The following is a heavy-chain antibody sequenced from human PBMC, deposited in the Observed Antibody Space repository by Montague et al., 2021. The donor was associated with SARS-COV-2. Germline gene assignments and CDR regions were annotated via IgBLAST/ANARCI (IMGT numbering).Heavy chain of an antibody. J-gene: IGHJ6*02. CDR2: IYYSGST. CDR1: GGSISSGGYY. CDR3: ARGEGVMVYVYGMDV. D-gene: IGHD2-8*01. Sequence: TLSLTCTVSGGSISSGGYYWSWIRQHPGKGLEWIGYIYYSGSTNYNPSLKSRLTISVDTSKNQFSLKLSSVTAADTAVYHCARGEGVMVYVYGMDVWGQGTTVTVSS. V-gene: IGHV4-31*03.